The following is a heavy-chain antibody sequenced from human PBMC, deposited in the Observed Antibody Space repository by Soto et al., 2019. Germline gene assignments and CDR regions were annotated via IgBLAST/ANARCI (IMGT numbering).Heavy chain of an antibody. J-gene: IGHJ4*02. CDR1: GGSISNYY. CDR3: ARGSDGDYSDY. D-gene: IGHD3-16*01. Sequence: QVHLQESGPGLVKPSETLSLTCTVSGGSISNYYWTWIRQPPGKGLEWIGYISYSGSTNYNPSLKSRVTISLDTSNKQFSLKLSSVTAADTDVYYCARGSDGDYSDYWGQGTLVTVSS. V-gene: IGHV4-59*01. CDR2: ISYSGST.